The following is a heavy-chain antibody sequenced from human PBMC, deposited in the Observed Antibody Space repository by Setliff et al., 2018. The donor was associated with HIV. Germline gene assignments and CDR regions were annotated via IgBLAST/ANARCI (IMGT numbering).Heavy chain of an antibody. CDR2: IYYSGST. CDR3: ARGVGIGGNWFDP. D-gene: IGHD2-15*01. J-gene: IGHJ5*02. Sequence: SETLFLTCTVSGGSISSRSYYWGWIRQPPGKGLEWIGAIYYSGSTYYNPSLKSRVTISVDTSENQFSLKVSSVTAADTAIYYCARGVGIGGNWFDPWGQGIMVTVSS. CDR1: GGSISSRSYY. V-gene: IGHV4-39*01.